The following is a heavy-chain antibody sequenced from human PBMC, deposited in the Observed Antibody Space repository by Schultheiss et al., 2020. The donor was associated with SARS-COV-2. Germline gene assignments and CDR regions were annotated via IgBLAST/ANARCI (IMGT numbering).Heavy chain of an antibody. CDR3: ARLTQWLVLWYFDL. V-gene: IGHV4-59*01. J-gene: IGHJ2*01. CDR1: GGSISSYY. D-gene: IGHD6-19*01. CDR2: IYYSGST. Sequence: SETLSLTCTVSGGSISSYYWSWIRQPPGKGLEWIGYIYYSGSTNYNPSLKSRVTISVDTSKNQFSLKLSSVTAADTAVYYCARLTQWLVLWYFDLLGRGTLVTVSS.